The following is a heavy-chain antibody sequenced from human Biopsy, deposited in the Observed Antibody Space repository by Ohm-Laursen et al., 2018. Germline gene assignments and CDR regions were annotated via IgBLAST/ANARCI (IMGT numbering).Heavy chain of an antibody. Sequence: GASVKVSCKASGGTFSTTAISWVRQAPGQGLEWMGGITPIFDTANYAQKFQGRVTITADRSASTAYMELSSLTSDATAVYYCAGGRTLGDCSGSSCYSGDNWGQGTLVTVSS. CDR1: GGTFSTTA. CDR3: AGGRTLGDCSGSSCYSGDN. CDR2: ITPIFDTA. J-gene: IGHJ4*02. V-gene: IGHV1-69*06. D-gene: IGHD2-15*01.